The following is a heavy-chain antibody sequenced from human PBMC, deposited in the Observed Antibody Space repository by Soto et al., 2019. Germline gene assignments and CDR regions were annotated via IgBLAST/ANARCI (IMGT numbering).Heavy chain of an antibody. Sequence: SVKVSCKASGGTFSSYAISWVRLAPGQGLEWMGGIIPIFGTANYAQKFQGRVTITADESTSTAYMELSSLRSEDTAVYYCARDADPGIPGLRWYLYGMDVWGQGTTVTVS. V-gene: IGHV1-69*13. CDR1: GGTFSSYA. J-gene: IGHJ6*02. CDR2: IIPIFGTA. D-gene: IGHD4-17*01. CDR3: ARDADPGIPGLRWYLYGMDV.